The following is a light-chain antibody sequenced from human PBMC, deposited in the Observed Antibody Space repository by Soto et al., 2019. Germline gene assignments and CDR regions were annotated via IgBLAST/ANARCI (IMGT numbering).Light chain of an antibody. CDR1: QGISNF. J-gene: IGKJ5*01. CDR3: QKYNSVIT. V-gene: IGKV1-27*01. Sequence: DIQMTQSPSSLSASVGDRVTITCRASQGISNFLAWYQQKPGKVPKLLISAASTLQSGVPSRFSVSGSGTDFTLTITSLQPEDVATYYCQKYNSVITFGQGTRLEIK. CDR2: AAS.